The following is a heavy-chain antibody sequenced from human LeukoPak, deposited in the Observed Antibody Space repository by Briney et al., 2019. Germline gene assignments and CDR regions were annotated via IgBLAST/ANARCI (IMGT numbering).Heavy chain of an antibody. CDR1: GGSISSYY. Sequence: SETLSLTCTVSGGSISSYYWSWIRQPPGKGLEWIGYIYYSGSTNYNPSLKSRVTISVDTSKNQFSLKLSSVTAADTAVYYCRGDQLLAAYFDYWGQGTLVTVSS. J-gene: IGHJ4*02. D-gene: IGHD2-2*01. CDR2: IYYSGST. V-gene: IGHV4-59*12. CDR3: RGDQLLAAYFDY.